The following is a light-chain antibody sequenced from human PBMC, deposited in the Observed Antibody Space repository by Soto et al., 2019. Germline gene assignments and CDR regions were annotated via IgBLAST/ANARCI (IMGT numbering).Light chain of an antibody. CDR2: GAS. J-gene: IGKJ1*01. CDR1: QSISKF. CDR3: QQYSSDSGT. Sequence: VGDRVTITCRASQSISKFLAWYQQKPGKAPKLLIYGASSLDSGVPPRFGGSGSGTEFTLSISSLQPDDFATYYCQQYSSDSGTFGQGTKVDIK. V-gene: IGKV1-5*01.